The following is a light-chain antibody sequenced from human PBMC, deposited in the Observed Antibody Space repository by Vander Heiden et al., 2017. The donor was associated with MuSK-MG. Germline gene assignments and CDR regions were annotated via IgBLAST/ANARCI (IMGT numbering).Light chain of an antibody. CDR3: QQDDSMPYT. CDR2: WAS. Sequence: DIVMTQSPDSLAVSLGERATLNCTSSQTILDRSNNKNSLAWFRQDPGQPPRLLIYWASTRGAGVPDRISGSGSGTGFTLTIDSLQGEDVAVYYCQQDDSMPYTFGRRTNMEIK. J-gene: IGKJ2*01. CDR1: QTILDRSNNKNS. V-gene: IGKV4-1*01.